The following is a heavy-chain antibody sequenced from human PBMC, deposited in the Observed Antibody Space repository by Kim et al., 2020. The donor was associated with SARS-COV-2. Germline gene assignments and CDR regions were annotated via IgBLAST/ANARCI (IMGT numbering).Heavy chain of an antibody. CDR2: IYYSGRT. V-gene: IGHV4-59*01. CDR3: ARGGLWFGNHYYYYGMDV. J-gene: IGHJ6*02. CDR1: GGSISSYY. Sequence: SETLSLTCTVSGGSISSYYWSWIRQPPGKGLEWIGYIYYSGRTTYNPSLKSRVTISVDTSKNQFSLKLSSVTAADTAVYYCARGGLWFGNHYYYYGMDVWGQGTTVTVSS. D-gene: IGHD3-10*01.